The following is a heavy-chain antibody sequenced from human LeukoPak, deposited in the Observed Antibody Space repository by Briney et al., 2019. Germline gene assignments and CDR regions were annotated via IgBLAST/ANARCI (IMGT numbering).Heavy chain of an antibody. V-gene: IGHV1-69*06. CDR3: ARDTPYGSGPMGV. J-gene: IGHJ6*04. CDR1: GGTFSSYA. D-gene: IGHD3-10*01. Sequence: SVKVSCKASGGTFSSYAISWVRQAPGQGLEWMGGIIPIFGTANYAQKFQGRVTITADKSTSTAYMELSSLRSEDTAVYYCARDTPYGSGPMGVWGKGTTVTVSS. CDR2: IIPIFGTA.